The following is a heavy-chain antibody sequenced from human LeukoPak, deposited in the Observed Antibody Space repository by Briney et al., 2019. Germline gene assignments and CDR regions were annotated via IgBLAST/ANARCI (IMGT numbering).Heavy chain of an antibody. Sequence: PGGFLRLSCAASGFTFSNYWMHWVRQAPGKGLVWVSHINTDGSTTTYADSVKGRFTISRDNAMNTLYLQMNSLRAEDSAVYFCARGNYGGNVYDSWGQGTLVTVSS. CDR1: GFTFSNYW. V-gene: IGHV3-74*01. CDR2: INTDGSTT. J-gene: IGHJ4*02. D-gene: IGHD4-23*01. CDR3: ARGNYGGNVYDS.